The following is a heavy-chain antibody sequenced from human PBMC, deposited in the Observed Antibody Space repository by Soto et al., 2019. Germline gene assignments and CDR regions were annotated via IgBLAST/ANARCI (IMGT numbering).Heavy chain of an antibody. CDR2: ISGSGGST. CDR1: GFTLRIYA. D-gene: IGHD1-1*01. V-gene: IGHV3-23*01. J-gene: IGHJ4*02. CDR3: AKLYWNPRCFGF. Sequence: GGSLRLSCAACGFTLRIYAMTWVRQAPGKGLEWVSAISGSGGSTYYADSVKGRFTISRDNSKSTLYLQMNNLRADDTAVYYCAKLYWNPRCFGFWGQGARVTLSS.